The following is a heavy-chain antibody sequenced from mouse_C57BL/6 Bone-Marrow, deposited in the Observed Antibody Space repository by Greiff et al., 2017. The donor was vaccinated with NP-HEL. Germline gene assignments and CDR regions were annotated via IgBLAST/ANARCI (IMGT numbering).Heavy chain of an antibody. V-gene: IGHV5-4*01. D-gene: IGHD1-1*01. CDR1: GFTFSSYA. Sequence: EVHLVESGGGLVKPGGSLKLSCAASGFTFSSYAMSWVRQTPEKRLEWVATISDGGSYTYYPDNVKGRFTISRDNAKNNLYLQMSHLKSEDTAMYYCAREVVATDFDVWGTGTTVTVSS. J-gene: IGHJ1*03. CDR3: AREVVATDFDV. CDR2: ISDGGSYT.